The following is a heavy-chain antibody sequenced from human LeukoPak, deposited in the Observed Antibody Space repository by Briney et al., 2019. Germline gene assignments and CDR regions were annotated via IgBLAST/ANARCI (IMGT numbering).Heavy chain of an antibody. J-gene: IGHJ6*02. V-gene: IGHV1-69*04. Sequence: PGASVKVSCKASGGTFSSYAISWVRQAPGQGLEWMGRIIPILGIANYAQSFQGRVTITADKSTSTAYMELSSLRSEDTAVYYCAREGAIVVVPAAPKNYYYYYGIDVWGQGTTVTVSS. CDR2: IIPILGIA. CDR3: AREGAIVVVPAAPKNYYYYYGIDV. CDR1: GGTFSSYA. D-gene: IGHD2-2*01.